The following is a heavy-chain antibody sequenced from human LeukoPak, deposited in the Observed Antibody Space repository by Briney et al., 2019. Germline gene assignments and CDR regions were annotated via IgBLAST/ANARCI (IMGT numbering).Heavy chain of an antibody. Sequence: PGGSLRLSCAASGFTFSSFWMSWVRQAPGKGLAWVANIRQDGSEKYFVDSVKGRFTISRDNAKNSLYLQKSSLRAEDTAVYYCARGGSRHPSPEDYWGRGTLVTVSS. V-gene: IGHV3-7*03. D-gene: IGHD1-1*01. CDR1: GFTFSSFW. CDR2: IRQDGSEK. CDR3: ARGGSRHPSPEDY. J-gene: IGHJ4*02.